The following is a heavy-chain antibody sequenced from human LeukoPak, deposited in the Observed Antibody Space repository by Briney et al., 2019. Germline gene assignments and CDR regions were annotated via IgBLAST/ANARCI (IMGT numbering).Heavy chain of an antibody. CDR1: GFTVSSNY. CDR3: AHDVDTASF. Sequence: GGSLRLSCAASGFTVSSNYMSWVRQAPGKGLEWVSSISSSSSYIYYADSVKGRFTISRDNAKNSLYLQMNSLRAEDTAVYYCAHDVDTASFWGQGTLVTVSS. D-gene: IGHD5-18*01. V-gene: IGHV3-21*01. CDR2: ISSSSSYI. J-gene: IGHJ4*02.